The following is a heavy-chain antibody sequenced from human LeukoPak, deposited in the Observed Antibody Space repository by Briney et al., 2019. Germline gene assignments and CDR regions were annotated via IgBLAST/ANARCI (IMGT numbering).Heavy chain of an antibody. CDR1: GFTFDDHT. CDR2: ISWDGVST. V-gene: IGHV3-43*01. D-gene: IGHD6-13*01. CDR3: AKDGSAAALDY. J-gene: IGHJ4*02. Sequence: GGSLRLSCAASGFTFDDHTMHWVRQAPGKGLEWVSLISWDGVSTYYADSVKGRFTISRDNSKNSLYLQMNSLRVEDTALYYCAKDGSAAALDYWGQGTLVTVSS.